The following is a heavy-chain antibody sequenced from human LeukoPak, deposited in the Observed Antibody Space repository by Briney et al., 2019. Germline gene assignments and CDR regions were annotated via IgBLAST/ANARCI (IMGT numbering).Heavy chain of an antibody. J-gene: IGHJ4*02. D-gene: IGHD1-1*01. Sequence: GGSLRLSCKGSGYRFTSYWISWVRQMPGKGLEWMGSIDPTDSYINYSPSFEGHVTISADKSTATVYLQWSSLKASDTAMYYCARARNWNDVVWFDYWGQGTLVTVSS. V-gene: IGHV5-10-1*01. CDR3: ARARNWNDVVWFDY. CDR2: IDPTDSYI. CDR1: GYRFTSYW.